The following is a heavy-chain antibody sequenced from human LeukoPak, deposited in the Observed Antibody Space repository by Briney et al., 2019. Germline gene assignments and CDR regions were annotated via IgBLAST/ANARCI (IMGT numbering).Heavy chain of an antibody. CDR3: ARSPRVAYYYDSSGYSKQYFQH. Sequence: SETLSLTCAVYGGSFSGYYWSWIRQPPGKGLEWIGEINHSGSTNYNPSLKSRVTISVDTSKNQFSLKLSSVTAADTAAYYCARSPRVAYYYDSSGYSKQYFQHWGQGTLVTVSS. V-gene: IGHV4-34*01. D-gene: IGHD3-22*01. J-gene: IGHJ1*01. CDR1: GGSFSGYY. CDR2: INHSGST.